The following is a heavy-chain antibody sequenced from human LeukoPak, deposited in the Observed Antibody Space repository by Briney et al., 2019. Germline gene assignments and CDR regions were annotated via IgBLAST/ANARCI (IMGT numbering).Heavy chain of an antibody. CDR1: GGSFSDYY. CDR2: INHYGST. D-gene: IGHD1-20*01. Sequence: SETLSLTCAVYGGSFSDYYWSWIRQPPGKGLEWIGEINHYGSTNYTPSLKSRVTISVETSKNQFSLKRTSVTAADTAVYYCARVWANWNDLGTHWFDPWGQGTLVTVSS. J-gene: IGHJ5*02. V-gene: IGHV4-34*01. CDR3: ARVWANWNDLGTHWFDP.